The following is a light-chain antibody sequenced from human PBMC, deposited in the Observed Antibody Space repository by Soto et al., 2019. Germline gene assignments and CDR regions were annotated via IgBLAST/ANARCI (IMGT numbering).Light chain of an antibody. CDR3: MQGTHWPRT. CDR1: QSLGHSDGGTY. Sequence: DVVMTQSPLSLPVTLGQPASISCRSSQSLGHSDGGTYLNWFQQRPGQSPRRLIYKVANRDYGVPDRFSGSGSGTDFTLKISRVEAEDVGVYYCMQGTHWPRTFGQGTRLEIK. J-gene: IGKJ2*01. CDR2: KVA. V-gene: IGKV2-30*02.